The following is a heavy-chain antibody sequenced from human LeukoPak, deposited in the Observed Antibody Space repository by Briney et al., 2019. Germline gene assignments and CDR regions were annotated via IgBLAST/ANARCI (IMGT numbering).Heavy chain of an antibody. CDR1: GGSISSYY. CDR3: GRDHHIAVACTPSFNY. CDR2: IYTSGST. D-gene: IGHD6-19*01. J-gene: IGHJ4*02. V-gene: IGHV4-4*07. Sequence: SETLSLTCTVSGGSISSYYWSWLRQPAGKGLEWIGRIYTSGSTKYNPSLKSRVTMSVEKSKNQFSLKLSPVTAADTAVYFCGRDHHIAVACTPSFNYWGQGTLVTVSS.